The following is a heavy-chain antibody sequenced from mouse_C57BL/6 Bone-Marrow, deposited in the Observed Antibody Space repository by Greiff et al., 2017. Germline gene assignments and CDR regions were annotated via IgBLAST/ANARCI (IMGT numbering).Heavy chain of an antibody. J-gene: IGHJ3*01. CDR3: ARHGTGTGAWFAY. CDR2: ISSGGSYT. Sequence: EVKVVESGGDLVKPGGSLKLSCAASGFTFSSYGMSWVRQTPDKRLEWVATISSGGSYTYYPDSVKGRFTISRDNAKNTLYLQMSSLKSEDTAMYYCARHGTGTGAWFAYWGQGTLVTVSA. CDR1: GFTFSSYG. V-gene: IGHV5-6*01. D-gene: IGHD4-1*01.